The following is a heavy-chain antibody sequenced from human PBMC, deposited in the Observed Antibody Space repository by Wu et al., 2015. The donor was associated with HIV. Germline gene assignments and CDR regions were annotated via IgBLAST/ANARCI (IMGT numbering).Heavy chain of an antibody. Sequence: QVQLVQSGAEVKKPGSSVKVSCKASGGTFSSYAISWVRQAPGQGLEWMGGIIPIFGTANYAQKFQGRVTITADESTSTAYMELSSLRSEDTAVYYCARDQALESSSWMRAFDIWGQGTMVTVSS. CDR2: IIPIFGTA. CDR3: ARDQALESSSWMRAFDI. CDR1: GGTFSSYA. V-gene: IGHV1-69*12. J-gene: IGHJ3*02. D-gene: IGHD6-13*01.